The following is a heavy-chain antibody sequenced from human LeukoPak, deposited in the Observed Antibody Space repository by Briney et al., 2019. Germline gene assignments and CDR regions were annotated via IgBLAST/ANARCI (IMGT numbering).Heavy chain of an antibody. V-gene: IGHV1-18*01. Sequence: ASVKVSCKASGYTFTTYGISWLRQAPGQGLEWMGWISPYNGNTDCAQKVQGRVSMTTDTSTSTAYMELRSLRSDDTAVYYCARDKVEMATIFDYWGQGTLVTVSS. CDR1: GYTFTTYG. J-gene: IGHJ4*02. CDR3: ARDKVEMATIFDY. D-gene: IGHD5-24*01. CDR2: ISPYNGNT.